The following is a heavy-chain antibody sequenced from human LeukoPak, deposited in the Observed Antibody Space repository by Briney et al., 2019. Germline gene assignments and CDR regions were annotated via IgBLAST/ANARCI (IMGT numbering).Heavy chain of an antibody. D-gene: IGHD3-9*01. CDR3: ARVLRYFDWLLRGDYYYYMDV. V-gene: IGHV4-39*07. J-gene: IGHJ6*03. Sequence: PSETLSLTCTVSGGSISSSSYYWGWIRQPPGKGLEWIGSIYYSGSTYYNPSLKSRVTISVDTSKNQFSLKLSSVTAADTAVYYCARVLRYFDWLLRGDYYYYMDVWGKGTTVTVSS. CDR2: IYYSGST. CDR1: GGSISSSSYY.